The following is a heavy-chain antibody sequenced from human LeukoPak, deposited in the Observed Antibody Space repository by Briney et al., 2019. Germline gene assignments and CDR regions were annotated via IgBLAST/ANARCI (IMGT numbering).Heavy chain of an antibody. J-gene: IGHJ5*02. CDR1: GGSISSGGYS. Sequence: SETLSLTCAVSGGSISSGGYSWSWIRQPPGKGLEWIGYIYHSGSTYYNPSLKSRVTISVDRSKNQFSLKLSSVTAADTAVHYCARGQGGYNNWFDPWGQGTLVTVSS. CDR2: IYHSGST. CDR3: ARGQGGYNNWFDP. D-gene: IGHD3-22*01. V-gene: IGHV4-30-2*01.